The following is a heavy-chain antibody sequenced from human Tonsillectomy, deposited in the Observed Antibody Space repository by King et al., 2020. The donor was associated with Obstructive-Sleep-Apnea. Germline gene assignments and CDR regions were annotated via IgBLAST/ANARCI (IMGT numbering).Heavy chain of an antibody. CDR3: ASTQVGTTPSYFDY. D-gene: IGHD1-26*01. V-gene: IGHV5-10-1*01. J-gene: IGHJ4*02. Sequence: QLVQSGAEVKKPGESLRISCKGSGYSFTSYLISWVRQMPGKGLEWMWRIDPSDSYTNYSPSFQVPVPLSADKSISTAYLQWSSLKASDTAMYYCASTQVGTTPSYFDYWGQGTLVTVSS. CDR1: GYSFTSYL. CDR2: IDPSDSYT.